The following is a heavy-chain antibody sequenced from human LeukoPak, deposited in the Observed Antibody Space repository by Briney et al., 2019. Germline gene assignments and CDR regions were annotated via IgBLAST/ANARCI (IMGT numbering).Heavy chain of an antibody. V-gene: IGHV1-8*03. CDR3: ARSDSPGGLYYYYYYMDV. J-gene: IGHJ6*03. CDR1: GYTFTSYD. D-gene: IGHD3-22*01. Sequence: GASVKVSCKASGYTFTSYDINWVRQATGQGLEWMGWMNPNSGNTGYAQKFQDRVTITRNTSISTAYMELSSLRSEGTAVYYCARSDSPGGLYYYYYYMDVWGKGTTVTVSS. CDR2: MNPNSGNT.